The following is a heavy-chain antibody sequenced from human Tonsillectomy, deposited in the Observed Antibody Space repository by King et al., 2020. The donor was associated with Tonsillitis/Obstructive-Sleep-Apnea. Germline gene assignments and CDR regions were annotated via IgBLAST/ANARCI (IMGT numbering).Heavy chain of an antibody. J-gene: IGHJ4*02. D-gene: IGHD3-3*01. CDR1: GGSFSDYY. V-gene: IGHV4-34*01. Sequence: VQLQQWGAGLLKPSETLSLTCAVYGGSFSDYYCSWIRQPPGKGLEWIGEINHSGSTNYNPSLKSRVTISVETSKNQFSLKLSSVTAADTAVYYCAREGKEGYYDFWSAYFDYWGQGTLVTVSS. CDR3: AREGKEGYYDFWSAYFDY. CDR2: INHSGST.